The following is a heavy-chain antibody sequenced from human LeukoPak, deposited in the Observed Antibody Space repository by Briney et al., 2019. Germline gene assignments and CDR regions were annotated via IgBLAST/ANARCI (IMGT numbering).Heavy chain of an antibody. V-gene: IGHV4-59*11. Sequence: SETLSLTCTVSGGSISSHYWSWIRQPPGKGLEWIGYIYYSGSTNYNPSLKSRVTISVDTSRNQFSLKLSSVTAADTAVYYCARDPGDTDWYNFDFWGQGILVTVSS. CDR2: IYYSGST. D-gene: IGHD3-9*01. CDR3: ARDPGDTDWYNFDF. J-gene: IGHJ4*02. CDR1: GGSISSHY.